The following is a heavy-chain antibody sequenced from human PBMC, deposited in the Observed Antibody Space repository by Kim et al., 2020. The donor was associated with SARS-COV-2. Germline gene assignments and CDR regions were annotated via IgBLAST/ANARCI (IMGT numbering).Heavy chain of an antibody. J-gene: IGHJ4*02. CDR3: ASYRYGVWKLDY. CDR2: IYYSGST. V-gene: IGHV4-39*01. D-gene: IGHD3-10*01. Sequence: SETLSLTCTVSGGSISSSSYYWGWIRQPPGKGLEWIGSIYYSGSTYYNPSLKSRVTISVDTSKNQFSLKLSSVTAADTAVYYCASYRYGVWKLDYWGQGTLVTVSS. CDR1: GGSISSSSYY.